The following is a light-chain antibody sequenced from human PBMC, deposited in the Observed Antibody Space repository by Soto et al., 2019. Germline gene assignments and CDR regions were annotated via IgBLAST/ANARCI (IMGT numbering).Light chain of an antibody. CDR3: MQGTHWPPYT. J-gene: IGKJ2*01. CDR1: QSLVHSDGDTY. V-gene: IGKV2-30*02. Sequence: DVVMTQSPLSLPVNLGEPAAISCRSTQSLVHSDGDTYLSWFHQRPGQSPRRLIFRVYKRDFGVPPRFIGSGSGTDFTLEITSVEAEDVGVYYCMQGTHWPPYTFGQGTRLEIK. CDR2: RVY.